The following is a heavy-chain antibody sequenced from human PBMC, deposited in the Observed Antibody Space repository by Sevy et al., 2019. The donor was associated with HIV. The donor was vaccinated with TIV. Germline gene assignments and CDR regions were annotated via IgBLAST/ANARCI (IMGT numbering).Heavy chain of an antibody. CDR1: GGSISSYY. V-gene: IGHV4-59*01. CDR2: IYYSGST. D-gene: IGHD3-22*01. CDR3: ASGGRHYYDSSGYYEFGTFDY. Sequence: SETLSLTCTVSGGSISSYYWSWIRQPPGKGLEWIGYIYYSGSTNYKPSLKSRVTISVDTSTNQFSLKRSSVTAADTALYYCASGGRHYYDSSGYYEFGTFDYWGQGTLVTVSS. J-gene: IGHJ4*02.